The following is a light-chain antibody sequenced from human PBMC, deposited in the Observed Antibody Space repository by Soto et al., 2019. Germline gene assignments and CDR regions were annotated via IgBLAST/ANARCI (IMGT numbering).Light chain of an antibody. CDR3: QQYDIWPTP. Sequence: IVMTQSPATLYVSPGERATLSCRASQSVSSNLAWHQQKPGQAPRLLIYSASTRATGTPARFSGSGSGTEFTLTFSSLLSKDIAFYYCQQYDIWPTPFGQGTRLEIK. J-gene: IGKJ5*01. V-gene: IGKV3-15*01. CDR2: SAS. CDR1: QSVSSN.